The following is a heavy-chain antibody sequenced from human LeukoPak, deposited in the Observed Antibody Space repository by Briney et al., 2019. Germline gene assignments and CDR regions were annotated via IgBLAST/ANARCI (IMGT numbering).Heavy chain of an antibody. CDR2: IVVGSGNT. V-gene: IGHV1-58*01. CDR1: GFTFTSSA. CDR3: AAGWYRSGQRHYYGMDV. D-gene: IGHD6-19*01. J-gene: IGHJ6*02. Sequence: ASVKVSCKASGFTFTSSAVQWVRQARGQRLEWIGWIVVGSGNTNYAQKFQERVTITRDMSTSTAYMELSSLRSEDTAVYYCAAGWYRSGQRHYYGMDVWGQGTTVTVSS.